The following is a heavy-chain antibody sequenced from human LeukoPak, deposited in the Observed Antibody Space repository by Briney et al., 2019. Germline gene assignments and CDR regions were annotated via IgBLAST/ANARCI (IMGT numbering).Heavy chain of an antibody. Sequence: SETLSLTCTVSGGSISSSSYYWGWIRQPPGKGLEWIGSIYYSGGTYYNPSLKSRVTISVDTSKNQFSLKLSSVTAADTAVYYCARDGVVTPYYYYYMDVWGKGTTVTVSS. D-gene: IGHD3-3*01. CDR3: ARDGVVTPYYYYYMDV. CDR1: GGSISSSSYY. CDR2: IYYSGGT. V-gene: IGHV4-39*07. J-gene: IGHJ6*03.